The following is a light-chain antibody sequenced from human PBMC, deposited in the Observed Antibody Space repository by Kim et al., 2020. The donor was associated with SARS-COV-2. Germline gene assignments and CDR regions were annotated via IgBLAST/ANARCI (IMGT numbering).Light chain of an antibody. Sequence: CPGGQDPLSCRASQNVSNNLAWDQQKPGQSPSLLSYGASTRATGIPARFSGSGSGTEFTLTISSLQSEDFAVYYCQQYINWPLTFGGGTKVDIK. CDR3: QQYINWPLT. J-gene: IGKJ4*01. CDR1: QNVSNN. CDR2: GAS. V-gene: IGKV3-15*01.